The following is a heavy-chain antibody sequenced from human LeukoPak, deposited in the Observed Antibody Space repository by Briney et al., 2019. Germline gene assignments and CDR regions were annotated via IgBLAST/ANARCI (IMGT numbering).Heavy chain of an antibody. Sequence: SETLSLTCTVSGGSISSSSYYWGWIRQPPGKGLEWIGSIYYSGSNYYHPSLKSRVTISVDTSKNQFSLKLSSVTAADTAVYYCARRRGATVDYWGQGTLVTVSS. CDR3: ARRRGATVDY. J-gene: IGHJ4*02. V-gene: IGHV4-39*01. D-gene: IGHD1-26*01. CDR2: IYYSGSN. CDR1: GGSISSSSYY.